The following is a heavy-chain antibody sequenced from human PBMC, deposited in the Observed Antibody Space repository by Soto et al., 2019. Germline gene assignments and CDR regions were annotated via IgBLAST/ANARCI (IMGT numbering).Heavy chain of an antibody. Sequence: SETLSLTCAVSGGSMSSGDYYWSWIRQPPGKGLEWIGYIYYSGSTYYNPSLKSRVTISIDTSKNQFSLNLSSLTAADTAVYYCASLNLSFDPWGQGTLVTVSS. CDR2: IYYSGST. CDR3: ASLNLSFDP. J-gene: IGHJ5*02. V-gene: IGHV4-30-4*08. CDR1: GGSMSSGDYY.